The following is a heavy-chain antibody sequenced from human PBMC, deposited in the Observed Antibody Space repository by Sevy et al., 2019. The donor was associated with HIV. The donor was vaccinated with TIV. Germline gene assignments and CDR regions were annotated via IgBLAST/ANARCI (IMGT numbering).Heavy chain of an antibody. J-gene: IGHJ6*02. CDR1: GFTFSYAW. Sequence: WGSLRLSCAASGFTFSYAWMSWVRQAPGKGLEWVGRIKSKADGGTTDYAAPVKGRFTISRDDSKNTLYLQMTSLKTEDTAVYYCSTDPIIVLLVTDGMDVWGQGTTVTVSS. D-gene: IGHD2-8*02. V-gene: IGHV3-15*01. CDR3: STDPIIVLLVTDGMDV. CDR2: IKSKADGGTT.